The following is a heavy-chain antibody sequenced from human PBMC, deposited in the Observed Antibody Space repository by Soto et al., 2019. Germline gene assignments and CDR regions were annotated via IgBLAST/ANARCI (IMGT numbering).Heavy chain of an antibody. D-gene: IGHD3-10*01. J-gene: IGHJ4*02. CDR3: AGRAYGSGSYNFDY. V-gene: IGHV3-23*01. CDR1: GFTFSNYG. CDR2: IAGNGAST. Sequence: EVQLLESGGGLVQPGGSLRLSCAASGFTFSNYGMNWVGQAPGKGLEWVSSIAGNGASTYYADSVKGRFTISRDNPKNTVYLQMNSLRAEDTAVYYCAGRAYGSGSYNFDYWGQGTLVTVSS.